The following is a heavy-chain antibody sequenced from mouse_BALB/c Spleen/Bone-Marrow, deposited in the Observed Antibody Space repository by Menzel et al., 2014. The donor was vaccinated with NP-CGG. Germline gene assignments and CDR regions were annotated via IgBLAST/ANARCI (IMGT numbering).Heavy chain of an antibody. CDR3: ASLYDGYSVFVY. J-gene: IGHJ3*01. Sequence: EVKLMESGGGLVKLGGSLKLSCAASGFTFSSYYMSWVRQTPEKRLELVAATNTNGGSTYYPDTVKGRFTISRDNAKNTLYLQMSSLKSEDTALYYCASLYDGYSVFVYWAKGLWSLSLQ. CDR2: TNTNGGST. V-gene: IGHV5-6-2*01. D-gene: IGHD2-3*01. CDR1: GFTFSSYY.